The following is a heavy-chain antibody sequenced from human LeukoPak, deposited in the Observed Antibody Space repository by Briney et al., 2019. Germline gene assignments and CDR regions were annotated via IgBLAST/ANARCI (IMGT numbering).Heavy chain of an antibody. D-gene: IGHD2-15*01. J-gene: IGHJ6*03. V-gene: IGHV4-39*07. CDR2: IYYSGST. CDR1: GGSISSSSYY. Sequence: KPSETLSLTCTVSGGSISSSSYYWGWIRQTPGKGLEWIGSIYYSGSTYYNPSLKSRVTISVDTSKNQFSLKLSSVTAADTAVYYCARIYCSGGSCYSYYYYYMDVWGKGTTVTVSS. CDR3: ARIYCSGGSCYSYYYYYMDV.